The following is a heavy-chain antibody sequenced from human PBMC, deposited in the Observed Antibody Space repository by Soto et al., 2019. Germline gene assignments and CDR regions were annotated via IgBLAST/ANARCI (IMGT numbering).Heavy chain of an antibody. CDR3: ARSWVPAAAYYGMDV. CDR1: GGTFSSYA. CDR2: IIPIFGTA. D-gene: IGHD2-2*01. J-gene: IGHJ6*02. V-gene: IGHV1-69*13. Sequence: SVKVSCKASGGTFSSYAISWVRQAPGQGLEWMGGIIPIFGTANYAQKFQGRVTITADESTSTAYMELSSLRSEDTAVYYCARSWVPAAAYYGMDVWGQGTTVTVSS.